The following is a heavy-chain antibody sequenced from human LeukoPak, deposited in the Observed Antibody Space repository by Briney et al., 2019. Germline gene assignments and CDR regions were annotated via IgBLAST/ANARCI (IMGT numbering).Heavy chain of an antibody. CDR2: IFHSGST. CDR1: GYSISSGYY. CDR3: AGSSTSCYTH. J-gene: IGHJ4*02. Sequence: SETLSLTCTVSGYSISSGYYWGWIRQPPGKGLEWIGSIFHSGSTYHNPSLKSRVTISVDTSKNQFSLKLSSVTAADTAVYYCAGSSTSCYTHWGQGTLVTVSS. D-gene: IGHD2-2*02. V-gene: IGHV4-38-2*02.